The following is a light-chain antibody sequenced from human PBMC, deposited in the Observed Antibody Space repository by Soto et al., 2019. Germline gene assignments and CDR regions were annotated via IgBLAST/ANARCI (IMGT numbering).Light chain of an antibody. V-gene: IGLV2-14*01. J-gene: IGLJ1*01. CDR3: SSYTTISTYV. CDR1: SSDVVGYNC. CDR2: VVV. Sequence: QSVLTQPASVSGSPGQSITISFTVTSSDVVGYNCVSFCQQHPVKAPKLMVYVVVNLPSVFCGRFCVCKAVNTAALTISGXQAEDEADYDCSSYTTISTYVFGTGTKVTVL.